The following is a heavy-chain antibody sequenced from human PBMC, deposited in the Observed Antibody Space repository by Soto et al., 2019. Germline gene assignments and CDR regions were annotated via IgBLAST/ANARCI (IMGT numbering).Heavy chain of an antibody. Sequence: SETLSLTCLVSGASISSGDYCWSWIRQVPGKGMEWIGFVYGSGSTSSNPSLKSRVTISVDTSKNHFSLELSSVTAADTALYYCTWGDSSNKVERWGQGALVTVSS. V-gene: IGHV4-31*02. J-gene: IGHJ4*02. CDR1: GASISSGDYC. D-gene: IGHD3-16*01. CDR2: VYGSGST. CDR3: TWGDSSNKVER.